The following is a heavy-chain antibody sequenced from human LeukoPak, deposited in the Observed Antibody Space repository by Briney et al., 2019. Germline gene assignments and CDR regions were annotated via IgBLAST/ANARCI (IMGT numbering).Heavy chain of an antibody. D-gene: IGHD4-17*01. V-gene: IGHV4-38-2*02. CDR2: IYHSGST. CDR1: GYSISSGYY. Sequence: SETLSLTCTVSGYSISSGYYWGWIRQPPGKGLEWIGSIYHSGSTYYNPSLKSRVTISVDTSKNQFSLKLSSVTAADTAVYYCARGGTLPGDYGWEEYYYYMDVWGKGSTVTVSS. J-gene: IGHJ6*03. CDR3: ARGGTLPGDYGWEEYYYYMDV.